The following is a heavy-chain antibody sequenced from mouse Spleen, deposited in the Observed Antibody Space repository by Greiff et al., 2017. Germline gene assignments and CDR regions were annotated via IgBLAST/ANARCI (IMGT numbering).Heavy chain of an antibody. V-gene: IGHV3-6*01. CDR2: ISYDGSN. D-gene: IGHD2-1*01. J-gene: IGHJ4*01. CDR3: AFYYDYYAMDY. CDR1: GYSITSGYY. Sequence: EVQLQQSGPGLVKPSQSLSLTCSVTGYSITSGYYWNWIRQFPGNKLEWMGYISYDGSNNYNPSLKNRISITRDTSKNQFFLKLNSVTTEDTATYYCAFYYDYYAMDYWGQGTSVTVSS.